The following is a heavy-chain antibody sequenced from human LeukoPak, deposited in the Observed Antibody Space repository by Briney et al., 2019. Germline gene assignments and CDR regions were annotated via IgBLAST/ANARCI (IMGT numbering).Heavy chain of an antibody. D-gene: IGHD3-22*01. CDR1: GVSISSSNW. Sequence: RSSETLSLTCAVSGVSISSSNWWSWVRQPPGKGLEWIGEVYHSGSTNYNPSLKSRVTIAVDKSKNQFSLKLSSVTAADTAVYYCARDSRGYYYDSSGYYLFDYWGQGTLVTVSS. CDR3: ARDSRGYYYDSSGYYLFDY. CDR2: VYHSGST. J-gene: IGHJ4*02. V-gene: IGHV4-4*02.